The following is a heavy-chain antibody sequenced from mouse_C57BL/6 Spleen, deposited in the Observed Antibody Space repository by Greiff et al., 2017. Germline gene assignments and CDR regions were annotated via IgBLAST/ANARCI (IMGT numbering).Heavy chain of an antibody. V-gene: IGHV1-55*01. CDR1: GYTFTSYW. CDR2: IYPGSGST. D-gene: IGHD4-1*01. J-gene: IGHJ3*01. CDR3: ARWDPPY. Sequence: QVQLKQPGAELVKPGASVKMSCKASGYTFTSYWITWVKQRPGQGLEWIGDIYPGSGSTNYNEKFKSKATLTVDTSSSTADMQLSSLTSEDSAVYYCARWDPPYWGQGTLVTVSA.